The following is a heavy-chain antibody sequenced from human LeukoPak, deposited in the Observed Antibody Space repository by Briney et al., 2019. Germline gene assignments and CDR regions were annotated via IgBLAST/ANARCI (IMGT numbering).Heavy chain of an antibody. V-gene: IGHV3-48*03. CDR3: ARGAGSSWIRSPRYFDY. Sequence: GGSLRLSCAASGLTFSSYEMNWVRQAPGKGLEWVSYISSSGSTIYYADSVKGRFTIFRDNAKNSLYLQMNSLRAEDTAVYYCARGAGSSWIRSPRYFDYWGQGTLVTVSS. J-gene: IGHJ4*02. CDR1: GLTFSSYE. D-gene: IGHD6-13*01. CDR2: ISSSGSTI.